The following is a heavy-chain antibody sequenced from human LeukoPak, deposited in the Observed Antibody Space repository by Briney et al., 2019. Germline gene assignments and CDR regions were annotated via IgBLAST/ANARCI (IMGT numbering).Heavy chain of an antibody. V-gene: IGHV4-39*01. CDR2: MFYTGNT. J-gene: IGHJ4*02. CDR1: TGSISSSSYY. D-gene: IGHD2-21*02. Sequence: PSETLSLTCIVSTGSISSSSYYWGWIRQPPGKGLEWIGSMFYTGNTYYNSSLKSRLTLSIDTSNNQFSLKLSSVTAADTAVYYCASYCGGDCYPGSDYWGQGTLVTVSS. CDR3: ASYCGGDCYPGSDY.